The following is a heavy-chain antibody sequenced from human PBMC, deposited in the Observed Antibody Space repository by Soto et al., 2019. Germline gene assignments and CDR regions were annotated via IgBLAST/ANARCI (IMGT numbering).Heavy chain of an antibody. V-gene: IGHV4-59*08. Sequence: SETLSLTCNVSGGSISGYYWSWIRQPPGKGLEWIGYIYYSGSTKYNPSLKSRVSISVDTSKNQFSLKLSSVTAADTAVYYCARHMRYTSGPAEYTPDYWGQGTLVTVSS. CDR3: ARHMRYTSGPAEYTPDY. J-gene: IGHJ4*02. D-gene: IGHD6-19*01. CDR2: IYYSGST. CDR1: GGSISGYY.